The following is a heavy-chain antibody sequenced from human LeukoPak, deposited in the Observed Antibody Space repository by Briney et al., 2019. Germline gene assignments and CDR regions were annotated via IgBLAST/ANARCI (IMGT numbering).Heavy chain of an antibody. J-gene: IGHJ4*02. D-gene: IGHD4-17*01. CDR1: GFSLSTRGVG. CDR3: AHILWTVTSPFDY. Sequence: SGPTLVNPTQTLTXTCTFSGFSLSTRGVGMGWIRQPPGKALEWLGLIFADDDKRYRPSLQSRLTITKDTSKNQVVLTLTNMDPVDTGTYYCAHILWTVTSPFDYWGQGTLVTVSS. CDR2: IFADDDK. V-gene: IGHV2-5*02.